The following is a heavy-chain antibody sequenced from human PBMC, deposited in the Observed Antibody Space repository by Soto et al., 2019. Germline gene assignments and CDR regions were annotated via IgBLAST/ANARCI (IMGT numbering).Heavy chain of an antibody. CDR1: GFTFSSYG. Sequence: QVQLVESGGGVVQPGRSLRLSCAASGFTFSSYGMHWVRQAPGKGLEWVAVIWYDGSNKYYADSVKGRFTISRDNSKNTLYLQMNRLRAEDTAVYYCARERGYCSSTSCQLDDAFDIWGQGTMVTVSS. J-gene: IGHJ3*02. D-gene: IGHD2-2*01. V-gene: IGHV3-33*01. CDR2: IWYDGSNK. CDR3: ARERGYCSSTSCQLDDAFDI.